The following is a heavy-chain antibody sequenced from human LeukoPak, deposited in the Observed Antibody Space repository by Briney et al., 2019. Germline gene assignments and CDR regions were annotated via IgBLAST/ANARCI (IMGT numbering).Heavy chain of an antibody. CDR1: GFSVRIYG. CDR2: ISPSGGIT. J-gene: IGHJ1*01. Sequence: GGSLRLSCAASGFSVRIYGMTWVRQAPGKGLEWVSGISPSGGITYYTDSVKGRFTISRDNSKHTVSLQMNSLRGEDTAVYYCAKDEAWGRYKDWGQGTLVTVSS. D-gene: IGHD3-16*01. CDR3: AKDEAWGRYKD. V-gene: IGHV3-23*01.